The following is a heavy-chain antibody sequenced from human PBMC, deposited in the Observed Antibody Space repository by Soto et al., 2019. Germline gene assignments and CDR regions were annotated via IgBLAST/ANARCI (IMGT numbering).Heavy chain of an antibody. CDR2: ISYDGRNE. J-gene: IGHJ4*02. CDR3: AKRSPTWSGSYHIDF. D-gene: IGHD1-26*01. V-gene: IGHV3-30*18. Sequence: QVQLVESGGGVVQPGRSLRLSCAASGFIFSSFGMHWVRQAPGKGLEWVAFISYDGRNEFYADSVKGRFTISRDNSKNTLYLQMSSLRAEDTAVYFCAKRSPTWSGSYHIDFWGQGTLVTVSS. CDR1: GFIFSSFG.